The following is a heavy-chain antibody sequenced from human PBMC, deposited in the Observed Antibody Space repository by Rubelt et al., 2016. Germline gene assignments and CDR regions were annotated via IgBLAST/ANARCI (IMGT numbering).Heavy chain of an antibody. D-gene: IGHD1-1*01. J-gene: IGHJ5*02. V-gene: IGHV4-39*01. Sequence: QLQLQESGPGLVKPSETLSLTCTVSGGSISSSSYYWGWIRQPPGKGLEWIGSIYYSGSTYYNPSLKSRVTISVDTSKYQCSLKLGDVTAADTAGYYGARLRWNDFWFDPWGQGTLVTVSS. CDR3: ARLRWNDFWFDP. CDR2: IYYSGST. CDR1: GGSISSSSYY.